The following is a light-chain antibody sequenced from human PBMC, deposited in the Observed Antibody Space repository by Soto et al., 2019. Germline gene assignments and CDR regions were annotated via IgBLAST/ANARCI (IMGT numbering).Light chain of an antibody. V-gene: IGKV1-5*03. Sequence: DIQVTQSPPTLSASVGDRVTITCRASQTISTWLAWYQQKPGKAPKLLIYKASTLKSGVPSRFSGSVSGTECTLTISSLQQDDVATYYCQHCNSYSEAFGQGTKVDIK. CDR3: QHCNSYSEA. CDR1: QTISTW. CDR2: KAS. J-gene: IGKJ1*01.